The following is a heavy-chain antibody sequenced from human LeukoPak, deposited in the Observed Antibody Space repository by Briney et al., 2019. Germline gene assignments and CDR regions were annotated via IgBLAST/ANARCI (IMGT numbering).Heavy chain of an antibody. CDR1: GFTFSSYW. J-gene: IGHJ3*02. V-gene: IGHV3-74*01. D-gene: IGHD4-11*01. Sequence: GGSLRLSCAASGFTFSSYWMHWVRQAPGKGLVWVSRINSDRSSTSYADSVKGRFTISRDNAKNTLYLQMNSLGAEDTAVYYCARGSNYFDAFDIWGQGTMVTVSS. CDR3: ARGSNYFDAFDI. CDR2: INSDRSST.